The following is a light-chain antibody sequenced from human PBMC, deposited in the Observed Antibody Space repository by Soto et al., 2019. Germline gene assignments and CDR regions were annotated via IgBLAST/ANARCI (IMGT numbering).Light chain of an antibody. Sequence: DIQMTQSPSTLSASVGDRVTITCRASQSISSWLAWYQQKPGKAPKLLIYKASSLESGVPSRFSGSGSGTEFTLTISSLQPDDFATYYCQQYNSYSFGPGTKVVS. CDR3: QQYNSYS. V-gene: IGKV1-5*03. J-gene: IGKJ3*01. CDR1: QSISSW. CDR2: KAS.